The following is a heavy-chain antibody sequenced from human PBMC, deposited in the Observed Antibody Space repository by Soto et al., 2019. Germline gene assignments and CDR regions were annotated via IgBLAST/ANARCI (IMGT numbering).Heavy chain of an antibody. V-gene: IGHV4-38-2*01. CDR1: GYSITSGYY. Sequence: AEPLSLPCAVSGYSITSGYYWGWVRPPPGKGLEWIGSIYHSGSTYYTPSLKSRVTISVDTSKNQFSLKLSSVTAADTAVYYCARVEVVGPPYFDYWGQGTLVTVSS. J-gene: IGHJ4*02. CDR2: IYHSGST. CDR3: ARVEVVGPPYFDY. D-gene: IGHD2-15*01.